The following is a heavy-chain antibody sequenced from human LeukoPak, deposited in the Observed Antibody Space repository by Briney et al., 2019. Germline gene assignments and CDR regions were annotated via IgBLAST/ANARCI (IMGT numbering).Heavy chain of an antibody. CDR3: ARGAGAGYNLQPFDY. J-gene: IGHJ4*02. Sequence: SGTLSLTCTVSGGSISSGGYYWSWIRQPPGKGLEWIGYIYYSGSTKYNPSLKSRVSISVDTSKNQFSLKLSSVTAADTAVYYCARGAGAGYNLQPFDYWGQGTLVTVSS. V-gene: IGHV4-61*08. CDR2: IYYSGST. CDR1: GGSISSGGYY. D-gene: IGHD5-24*01.